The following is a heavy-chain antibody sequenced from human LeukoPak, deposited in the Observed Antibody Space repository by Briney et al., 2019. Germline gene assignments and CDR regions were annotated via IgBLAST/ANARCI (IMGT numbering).Heavy chain of an antibody. D-gene: IGHD6-19*01. Sequence: PGGSLRLTCAASGFTFSSYAMSWVRQAPGKGLEWASAISGSGGSTYYADSVKGRFTISRDNSKNTLYLQMNSLRAEDTAVYYCAKPIAVAGFFYYWGQGTLVTVSS. CDR3: AKPIAVAGFFYY. CDR1: GFTFSSYA. CDR2: ISGSGGST. V-gene: IGHV3-23*01. J-gene: IGHJ4*02.